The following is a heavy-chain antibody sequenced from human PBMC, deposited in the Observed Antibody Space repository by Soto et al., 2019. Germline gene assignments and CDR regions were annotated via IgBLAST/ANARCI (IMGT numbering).Heavy chain of an antibody. V-gene: IGHV5-51*01. J-gene: IGHJ6*03. Sequence: PGESLKISCKGSGYSFTSYWIGWVRQMPGKGLEWMGIIYPGDSDTRYSPSFQGQVTISADKSISTAYLQWSSLKASDTAMYYCARCSRYNCNFLGYMDVWGKRTTVTGSS. CDR3: ARCSRYNCNFLGYMDV. CDR1: GYSFTSYW. CDR2: IYPGDSDT. D-gene: IGHD1-1*01.